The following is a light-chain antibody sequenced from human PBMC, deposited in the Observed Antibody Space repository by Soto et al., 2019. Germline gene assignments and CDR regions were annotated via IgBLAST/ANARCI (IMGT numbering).Light chain of an antibody. Sequence: DIQMTQSPSTLSASVGDRVTITCRASQSISSWLAWYQQKPGKAPKLLIYKASSLESGVPSRCRGSGSGTDFTLTISSLQPDDFASYYCQQYNSYPFSVGPGTKMDIK. J-gene: IGKJ3*01. CDR3: QQYNSYPFS. CDR1: QSISSW. V-gene: IGKV1-5*03. CDR2: KAS.